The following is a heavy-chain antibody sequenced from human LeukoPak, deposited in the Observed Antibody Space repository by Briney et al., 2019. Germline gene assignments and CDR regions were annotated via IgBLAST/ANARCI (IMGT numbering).Heavy chain of an antibody. J-gene: IGHJ4*02. D-gene: IGHD3-10*01. CDR2: LSGSGGST. V-gene: IGHV3-23*01. CDR1: GFTFSSYW. CDR3: ATGKRGPRPFDY. Sequence: GGSLRLSCAASGFTFSSYWMSWVRHAPGKALEGVSGLSGSGGSTYYADSVKGRFTISRDNSKNTLYLQMNSLRAEDTGVYCCATGKRGPRPFDYWGQGDLVTVSS.